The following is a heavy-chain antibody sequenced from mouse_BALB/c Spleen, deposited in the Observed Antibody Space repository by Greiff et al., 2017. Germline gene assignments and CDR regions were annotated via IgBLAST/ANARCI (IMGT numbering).Heavy chain of an antibody. V-gene: IGHV5-9-4*01. CDR1: GFTFSSYA. Sequence: EVQRVESGGGLVKPGGSLKLSCAASGFTFSSYAMSWVRQSPEKRLEWVAEISSGGSYTYYPDTVTGRFTISRDNAKNTLYLEMSSLRSEDTAMYYCARDHGSSYGYFDVWGAGTTVTVSS. CDR3: ARDHGSSYGYFDV. D-gene: IGHD1-1*01. J-gene: IGHJ1*01. CDR2: ISSGGSYT.